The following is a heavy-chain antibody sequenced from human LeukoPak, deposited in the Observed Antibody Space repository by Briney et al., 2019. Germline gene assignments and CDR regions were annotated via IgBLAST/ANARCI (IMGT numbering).Heavy chain of an antibody. Sequence: GGSLRLSCAASGFTFSSYWMSWVREAPGKGLEWVANIKQDGSEKYYVDSVKGRFTISRDNAKNTLYLQMNSLRAEDTAVYYCAKDLYGERDNYWGQGTLVTVSS. V-gene: IGHV3-7*03. J-gene: IGHJ4*02. D-gene: IGHD4-17*01. CDR3: AKDLYGERDNY. CDR2: IKQDGSEK. CDR1: GFTFSSYW.